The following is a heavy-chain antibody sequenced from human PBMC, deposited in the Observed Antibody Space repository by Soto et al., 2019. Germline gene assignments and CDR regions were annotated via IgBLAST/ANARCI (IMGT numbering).Heavy chain of an antibody. V-gene: IGHV3-48*03. CDR1: GFTFSSYE. J-gene: IGHJ4*02. D-gene: IGHD2-2*01. Sequence: EVQLVESGGGLAQPGGSLRLSCAASGFTFSSYEMNWVRQAPGKTLEWVSYISSAGDAFYYADFVKGRFTISRDNAKNSLFLQMNSLIVEDTAVYYCARVYCSTTTCHVQAFDSWGQGTLVTVSS. CDR3: ARVYCSTTTCHVQAFDS. CDR2: ISSAGDAF.